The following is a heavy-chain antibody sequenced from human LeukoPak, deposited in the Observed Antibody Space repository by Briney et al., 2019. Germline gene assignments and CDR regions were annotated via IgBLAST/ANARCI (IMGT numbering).Heavy chain of an antibody. J-gene: IGHJ5*01. D-gene: IGHD4-17*01. CDR2: ISGSGGST. CDR1: GFTVSSNY. CDR3: AKESTVTPGNVNWFDS. Sequence: GGSLRLSCAASGFTVSSNYMSWVRQAPGKGLEWVSTISGSGGSTYYADSVKGRFTISRDNSKNTLYLQMKSLRAEDTAVYYCAKESTVTPGNVNWFDSWGQGTLVTVSS. V-gene: IGHV3-23*01.